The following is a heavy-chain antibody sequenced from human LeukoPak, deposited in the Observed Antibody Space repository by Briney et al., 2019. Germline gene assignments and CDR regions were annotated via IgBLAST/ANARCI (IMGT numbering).Heavy chain of an antibody. Sequence: PGGSLRLSCAASGFTFSSYDMNWVRQAPGKGLEWISYISGSGSSMYYADSVKGRFTISRDNAKNSLYLQMNSLRAEDTAIYYGATSSSYALDYWGKGTLFTVS. CDR1: GFTFSSYD. D-gene: IGHD6-6*01. J-gene: IGHJ4*02. CDR3: ATSSSYALDY. V-gene: IGHV3-48*03. CDR2: ISGSGSSM.